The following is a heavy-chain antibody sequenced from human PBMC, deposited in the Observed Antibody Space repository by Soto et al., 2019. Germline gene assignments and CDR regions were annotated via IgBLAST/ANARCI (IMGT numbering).Heavy chain of an antibody. CDR3: ASTDRHDFWSGYLSYYFDY. Sequence: SVKVSCNASGGPFISYASIWVRQAPGQGLEWMGGIIPIFGTANYAQKFQGRVTITADESTSTAYMELSSLRSEDTAVYYCASTDRHDFWSGYLSYYFDYWGQGTLVTVPS. V-gene: IGHV1-69*01. CDR1: GGPFISYA. J-gene: IGHJ4*02. CDR2: IIPIFGTA. D-gene: IGHD3-3*01.